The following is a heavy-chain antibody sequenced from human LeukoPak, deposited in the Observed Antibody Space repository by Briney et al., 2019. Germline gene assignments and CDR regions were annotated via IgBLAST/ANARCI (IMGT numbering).Heavy chain of an antibody. V-gene: IGHV3-7*01. CDR2: IKPDGSVG. Sequence: GGSLRLSCAASGFTFSTYWMTWVRQAPGKGLEWVANIKPDGSVGYYEDSVRGRFIISRDNAGNSLYLQMNSLRAEDTAIYYCVRDGDVYNFDHWGQGTLVTVSS. CDR1: GFTFSTYW. J-gene: IGHJ4*02. D-gene: IGHD5-24*01. CDR3: VRDGDVYNFDH.